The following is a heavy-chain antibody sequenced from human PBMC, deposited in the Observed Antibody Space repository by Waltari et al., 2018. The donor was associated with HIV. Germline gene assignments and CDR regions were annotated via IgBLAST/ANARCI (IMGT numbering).Heavy chain of an antibody. CDR1: GGSINRGSYY. CDR2: VYYRGST. V-gene: IGHV4-31*03. CDR3: ARVVYWYFDL. J-gene: IGHJ2*01. Sequence: QVQLQESGPGLVKPSQTLSLTCTVSGGSINRGSYYWAWIRQHPEKGLEWIAFVYYRGSTFSNPSFKSRATVSVDTSKNQFSLKLTSMTAADTAVYYCARVVYWYFDLWGRGTLVTVSS.